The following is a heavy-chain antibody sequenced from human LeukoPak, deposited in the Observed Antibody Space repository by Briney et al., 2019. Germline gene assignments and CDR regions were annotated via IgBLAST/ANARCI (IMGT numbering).Heavy chain of an antibody. D-gene: IGHD2-15*01. J-gene: IGHJ5*02. Sequence: TSETLSLTCIVSGGSISSYYWSWIRQPPGKGLERIGYIYYSGSTNYNPSLKSRVTISVDTSKNQFSLKLSSVTAADTAVYYCARQYCSGGGCSRYKPPDLFDPWGQGTLVTVSS. CDR3: ARQYCSGGGCSRYKPPDLFDP. V-gene: IGHV4-59*08. CDR2: IYYSGST. CDR1: GGSISSYY.